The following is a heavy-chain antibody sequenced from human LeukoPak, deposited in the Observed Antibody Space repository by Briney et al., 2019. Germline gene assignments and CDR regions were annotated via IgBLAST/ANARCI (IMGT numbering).Heavy chain of an antibody. D-gene: IGHD1-26*01. CDR1: GFTFSSYN. Sequence: WGSLRLSCAASGFTFSSYNMNWVRQAPGKGLEWVSSISSSGTYIYYADLVKGRFTISRDNAKNSLYLQMNSLSPEDTAVYYCAGGSGLSEWELDYWGQGTLVTVSS. CDR3: AGGSGLSEWELDY. V-gene: IGHV3-21*01. J-gene: IGHJ4*02. CDR2: ISSSGTYI.